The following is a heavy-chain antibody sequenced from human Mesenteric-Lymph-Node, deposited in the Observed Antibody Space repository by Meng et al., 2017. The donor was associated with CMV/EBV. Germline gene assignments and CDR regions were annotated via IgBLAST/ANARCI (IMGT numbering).Heavy chain of an antibody. V-gene: IGHV3-53*01. D-gene: IGHD6-13*01. Sequence: GESLKISCAASGFTVSSNYMNWVRQAPGKGLEWVSVIYSGGSTYYADSVKGRFTISRDNSKNTLYLQMNSLRAEDTSLYYCAKDPPEQLLRSFDYWGQGTLVTVSS. CDR3: AKDPPEQLLRSFDY. CDR2: IYSGGST. J-gene: IGHJ4*02. CDR1: GFTVSSNY.